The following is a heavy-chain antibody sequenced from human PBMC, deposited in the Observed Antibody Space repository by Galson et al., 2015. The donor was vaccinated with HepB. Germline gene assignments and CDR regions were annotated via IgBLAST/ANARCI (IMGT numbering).Heavy chain of an antibody. CDR3: ARDPGDYYGSGSYLN. Sequence: SLRLSCAASGFTFSSYEMNWVRQAPGKGLEWVSYISSSGSTIYYADSVKGRFTISRDNAKNSLYLQMNSLRAEDTAVYYCARDPGDYYGSGSYLNWGQGTLVTVSS. V-gene: IGHV3-48*03. CDR1: GFTFSSYE. D-gene: IGHD3-10*01. CDR2: ISSSGSTI. J-gene: IGHJ4*02.